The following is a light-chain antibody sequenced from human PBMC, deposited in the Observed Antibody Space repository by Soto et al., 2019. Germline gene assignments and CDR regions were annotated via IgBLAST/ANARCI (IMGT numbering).Light chain of an antibody. CDR1: QSVSSSY. Sequence: EIVLTQSPGTLSLSPGARAPLSCRASQSVSSSYLAWYQQKPGQAPRLLIYGASTRATGFPARFSGSGSGTDFTLTISSLQSEDFAVYYCQQYNNWPWTFGQGTKVDIK. CDR2: GAS. CDR3: QQYNNWPWT. V-gene: IGKV3-15*01. J-gene: IGKJ1*01.